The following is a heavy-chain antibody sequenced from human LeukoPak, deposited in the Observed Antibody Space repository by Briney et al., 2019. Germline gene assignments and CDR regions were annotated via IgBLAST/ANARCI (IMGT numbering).Heavy chain of an antibody. J-gene: IGHJ4*02. CDR1: GGTFSSYA. CDR3: AREPSRGYSGYVDY. CDR2: IIPIFGTA. Sequence: ASVKVSCKASGGTFSSYAISWVRQAPGQGLEWMGGIIPIFGTANYAQKFQGRVTITADESTSTAYMELSSLRSEDTAVYYCAREPSRGYSGYVDYWGQGTLVTVSS. V-gene: IGHV1-69*13. D-gene: IGHD5-12*01.